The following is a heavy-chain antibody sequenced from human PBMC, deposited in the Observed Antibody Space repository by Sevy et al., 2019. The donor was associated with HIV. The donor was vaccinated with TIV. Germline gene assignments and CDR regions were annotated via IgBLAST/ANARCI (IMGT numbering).Heavy chain of an antibody. CDR1: GFTFSSYA. CDR2: ISYDGSNK. J-gene: IGHJ4*02. V-gene: IGHV3-30-3*01. D-gene: IGHD5-18*01. CDR3: ARDPRRGYSYGYFDY. Sequence: GGSLRLSCAASGFTFSSYAMHWVRQAPGKGLEWVAVISYDGSNKYYVDSVKGRFTISRDNSKNTLYLQMNSLRAEDTAVYYCARDPRRGYSYGYFDYWGQGTLVTVSS.